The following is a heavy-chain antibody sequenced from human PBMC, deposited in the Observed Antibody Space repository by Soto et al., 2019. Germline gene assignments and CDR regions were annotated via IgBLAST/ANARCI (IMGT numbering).Heavy chain of an antibody. CDR2: ISYDGSNK. CDR1: GFTFSSYG. Sequence: GGSLRLSCAASGFTFSSYGMHWVRQAPGKGLEWVAVISYDGSNKYYADSVKGRFTISRDNSKNTLYLQMNSLRAEDTAVYFCARGIAYNWFDPWGQGTLVTVSS. J-gene: IGHJ5*02. V-gene: IGHV3-30*03. CDR3: ARGIAYNWFDP.